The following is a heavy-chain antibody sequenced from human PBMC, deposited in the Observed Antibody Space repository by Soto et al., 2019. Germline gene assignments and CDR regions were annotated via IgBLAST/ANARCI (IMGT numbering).Heavy chain of an antibody. J-gene: IGHJ4*02. Sequence: EVQLVESGGGLVQPGGSLRLSCAASGFTFSSYDMHWVRQATGKGLEWVSAIGTAGYTYYPGSVKGRFTISRENAKNSLYLQMNSLRAEDTAVYYCARNSGSYFLDYWGQGTLVTVSS. V-gene: IGHV3-13*01. CDR1: GFTFSSYD. CDR2: IGTAGYT. D-gene: IGHD1-26*01. CDR3: ARNSGSYFLDY.